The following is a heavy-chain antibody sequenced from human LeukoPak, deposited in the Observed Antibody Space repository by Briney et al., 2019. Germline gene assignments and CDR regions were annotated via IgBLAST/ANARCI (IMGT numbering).Heavy chain of an antibody. CDR3: ARNTVTTEVWFDP. V-gene: IGHV4-30-4*01. J-gene: IGHJ5*02. CDR1: GGSISSGDHY. D-gene: IGHD4-11*01. Sequence: SETLSLTCIVSGGSISSGDHYWSWLGQPPGKGLEWIGYIYDSGSTYYNPSLKSRVTISVDTSKNHFSLNLSSVTAADTAMYYCARNTVTTEVWFDPWGQGTLVTVSS. CDR2: IYDSGST.